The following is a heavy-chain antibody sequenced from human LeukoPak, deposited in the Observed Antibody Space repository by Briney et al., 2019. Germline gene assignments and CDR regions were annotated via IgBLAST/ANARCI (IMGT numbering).Heavy chain of an antibody. D-gene: IGHD3-22*01. J-gene: IGHJ4*02. CDR2: ISGFNGIT. Sequence: ASVKVSCKASGYTFTNYGLSWVRQAPGQGLEWMGWISGFNGITNYAQRLQGRVTMTTDTSTNTAYMELRSLRSDDTAVYYCARDPGIYYHDSSRRFDYWGQGTLVTVSS. V-gene: IGHV1-18*01. CDR3: ARDPGIYYHDSSRRFDY. CDR1: GYTFTNYG.